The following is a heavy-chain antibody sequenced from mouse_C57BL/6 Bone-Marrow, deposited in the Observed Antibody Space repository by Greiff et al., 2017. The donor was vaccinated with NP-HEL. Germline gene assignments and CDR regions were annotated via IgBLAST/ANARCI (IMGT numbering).Heavy chain of an antibody. CDR2: IYPGGGYT. D-gene: IGHD5-5*01. CDR1: GYTFTNYW. V-gene: IGHV1-63*01. Sequence: QVQLQQSGAELVRPGTSVTMSCKASGYTFTNYWIGWAKQRPGHGLEWIGDIYPGGGYTNYNEKFKGKATLTADKSSSTAYMQFSSLTSEDSAIYYCARGLPYAMDYWGQGTSVTVSS. CDR3: ARGLPYAMDY. J-gene: IGHJ4*01.